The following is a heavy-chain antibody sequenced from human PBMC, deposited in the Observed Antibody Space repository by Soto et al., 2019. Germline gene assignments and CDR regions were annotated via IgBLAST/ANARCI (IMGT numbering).Heavy chain of an antibody. Sequence: GGSLRLSCAASGFTFSSYAMHWVRQAPGKGLEWVAAISYDESNKYYADSVKGRFTISRDNSKNTLYLQLSSLRADDTAVYYCARGRATSGYYGEDYWGQGTLVTVSS. CDR3: ARGRATSGYYGEDY. D-gene: IGHD5-12*01. J-gene: IGHJ4*02. CDR2: ISYDESNK. V-gene: IGHV3-30-3*01. CDR1: GFTFSSYA.